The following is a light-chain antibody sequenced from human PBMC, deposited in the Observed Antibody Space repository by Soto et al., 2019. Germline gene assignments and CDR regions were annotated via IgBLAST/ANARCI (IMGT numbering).Light chain of an antibody. V-gene: IGKV1-5*01. Sequence: DIQMTQSPSTLSASVGDRVTITCRASQTISAWLAWYQQKPGKAPQLLIYDASRLESGVPSRFSGSGSGTEFTLTIRSLQPEDFASYYCQQYNGSPYTFGQGTKLEIK. CDR3: QQYNGSPYT. J-gene: IGKJ2*01. CDR1: QTISAW. CDR2: DAS.